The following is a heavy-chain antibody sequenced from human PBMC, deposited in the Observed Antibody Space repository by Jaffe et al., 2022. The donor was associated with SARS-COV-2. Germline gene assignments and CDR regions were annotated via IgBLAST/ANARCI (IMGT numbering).Heavy chain of an antibody. J-gene: IGHJ3*01. CDR2: ILPMLGIV. CDR3: ARDRSYVRAYYDAFDF. D-gene: IGHD3-10*01. V-gene: IGHV1-69*08. Sequence: QVQLVQSGAEVKKPGSSVKVSCKASGDIFSSYTISWVRLAPGQGLEWMGRILPMLGIVNYAQKFQGRVTITADKSTSTAYMELSSLRSEDTAVYYCARDRSYVRAYYDAFDFWGQGTMVTVSS. CDR1: GDIFSSYT.